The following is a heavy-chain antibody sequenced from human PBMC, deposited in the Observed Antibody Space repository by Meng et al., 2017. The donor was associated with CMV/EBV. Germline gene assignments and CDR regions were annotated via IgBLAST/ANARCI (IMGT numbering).Heavy chain of an antibody. Sequence: TFSSYSMNWVRQAPGKGLEWVSSISSSSSSIYYADSVKGRFTISRDNAKNSLYLQMNSLRAEDTAVYYCARDPSGIAAAGTGGGFDYWGQGTLVTVSS. CDR1: TFSSYS. D-gene: IGHD6-13*01. CDR3: ARDPSGIAAAGTGGGFDY. CDR2: ISSSSSSI. J-gene: IGHJ4*02. V-gene: IGHV3-21*01.